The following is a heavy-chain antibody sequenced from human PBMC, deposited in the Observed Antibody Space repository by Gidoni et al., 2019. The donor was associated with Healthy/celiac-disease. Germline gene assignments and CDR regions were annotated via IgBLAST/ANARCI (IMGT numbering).Heavy chain of an antibody. Sequence: VQLVESGGGVVQPGRSLRLTCAASGLTLSSYARHWFRQAPGKGREWVAVISYDGSNKYYADSVKGRFTISRDNSKNTLYLQMNSLRAEDTAVYYCASLCTNGVCYHFDPWGQGTLVTVSS. V-gene: IGHV3-30*01. CDR1: GLTLSSYA. CDR3: ASLCTNGVCYHFDP. J-gene: IGHJ5*02. D-gene: IGHD2-8*01. CDR2: ISYDGSNK.